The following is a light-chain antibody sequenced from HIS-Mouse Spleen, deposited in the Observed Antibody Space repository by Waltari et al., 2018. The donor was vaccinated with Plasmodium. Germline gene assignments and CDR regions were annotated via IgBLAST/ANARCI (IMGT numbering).Light chain of an antibody. CDR3: YSTDSSGNHRV. V-gene: IGLV3-10*01. J-gene: IGLJ3*02. Sequence: SYELTQPPSVSVSPGQTARNTRSGDALPKKTAYWYQQKSGQAPVLVIYEDSKRPSGIPERFSGSSSGTMATLTISGAQVEDEADYYCYSTDSSGNHRVFGGGTKLTVL. CDR1: ALPKKT. CDR2: EDS.